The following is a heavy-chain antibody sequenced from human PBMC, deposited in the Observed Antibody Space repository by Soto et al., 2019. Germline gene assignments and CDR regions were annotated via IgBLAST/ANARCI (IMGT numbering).Heavy chain of an antibody. V-gene: IGHV3-23*01. CDR3: ALGGYDLDAFDI. CDR2: ISGSGGST. D-gene: IGHD5-12*01. Sequence: GGSLRLSCAASGFTFSSYAMSWVRQAPGKGLEWVSAISGSGGSTYYADSVKGRFTISRDNSKNTLYLQMNSLRAEDTAVYYCALGGYDLDAFDIWGQGTRVTVSS. CDR1: GFTFSSYA. J-gene: IGHJ3*02.